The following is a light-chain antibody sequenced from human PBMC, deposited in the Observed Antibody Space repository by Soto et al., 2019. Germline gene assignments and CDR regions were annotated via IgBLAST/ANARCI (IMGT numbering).Light chain of an antibody. V-gene: IGKV1-16*01. CDR1: QGISTY. CDR3: QQTNSFPLT. CDR2: SAS. J-gene: IGKJ4*01. Sequence: DIQMTQSPSSLSASVGDRGTITCRASQGISTYLGWYQQKPGKVPKSLIYSASSLQSGVPSRFSASGSGTELTLTISDMQPDDFATYYFQQTNSFPLTFGGGTKVDI.